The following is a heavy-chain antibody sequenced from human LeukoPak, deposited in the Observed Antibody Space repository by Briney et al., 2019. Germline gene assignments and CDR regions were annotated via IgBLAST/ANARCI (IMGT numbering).Heavy chain of an antibody. CDR1: GFTLSSHA. Sequence: GGSLRLSCAASGFTLSSHAMTWVRQAPGKGLELVSVISSGGTSTYYADSVKGRFAISRDNSKNTLYLQMNSLSAEDTAVYYCAKGRGYSDFGVDYWGQGTLVTVCS. CDR3: AKGRGYSDFGVDY. D-gene: IGHD5-12*01. CDR2: ISSGGTST. J-gene: IGHJ4*02. V-gene: IGHV3-23*01.